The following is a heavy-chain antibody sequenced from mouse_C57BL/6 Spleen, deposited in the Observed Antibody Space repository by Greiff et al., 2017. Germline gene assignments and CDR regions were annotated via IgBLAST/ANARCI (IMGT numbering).Heavy chain of an antibody. CDR3: ARSPLYYGSPYWYIDV. CDR1: GYTFTSYW. J-gene: IGHJ1*03. V-gene: IGHV1-55*01. Sequence: QVQLKQPGAELVKPGASVKMSCKASGYTFTSYWITWVKQRPGQGLEWIGDIYPGSGSTNYNEKFKSKATLTVATSSRTASMQLSRLTSEDSAVYYCARSPLYYGSPYWYIDVWGTGTTVTVSS. CDR2: IYPGSGST. D-gene: IGHD1-1*01.